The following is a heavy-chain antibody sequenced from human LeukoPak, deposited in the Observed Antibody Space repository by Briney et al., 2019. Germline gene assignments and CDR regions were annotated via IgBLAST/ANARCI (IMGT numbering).Heavy chain of an antibody. CDR3: ARDLPAAIFNYFAPMDV. V-gene: IGHV1-69*04. J-gene: IGHJ6*02. D-gene: IGHD2-2*02. Sequence: SVKVSCKASGDTFTSYYINWVRQAPGQGLEWMGRIIPNIGITNYAQKFQGRVTITADTSMSTAYMELSSLRSEDTAVYYCARDLPAAIFNYFAPMDVWGQGTTVTVSS. CDR2: IIPNIGIT. CDR1: GDTFTSYY.